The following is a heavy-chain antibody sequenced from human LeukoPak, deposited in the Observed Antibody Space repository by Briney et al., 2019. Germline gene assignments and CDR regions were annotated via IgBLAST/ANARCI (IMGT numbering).Heavy chain of an antibody. D-gene: IGHD6-13*01. J-gene: IGHJ5*02. CDR3: ARGVGYSSSWYNWFDP. CDR1: GYTFTSYG. V-gene: IGHV1-18*01. Sequence: ASVKVSCKASGYTFTSYGISWVRQAPGQGLEWMGWISAYNGNTNYAQKLQGRVTMTTDTSTSTAYMELRSPRSDDTAVYYCARGVGYSSSWYNWFDPWGQGTLVTVSS. CDR2: ISAYNGNT.